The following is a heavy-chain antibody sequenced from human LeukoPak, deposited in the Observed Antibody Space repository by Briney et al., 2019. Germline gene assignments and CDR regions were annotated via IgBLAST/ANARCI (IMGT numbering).Heavy chain of an antibody. CDR3: AKEGDCSSTSCYDY. D-gene: IGHD2-2*01. CDR1: GFTFDDHG. J-gene: IGHJ4*02. CDR2: INWNGGGT. Sequence: PGGSLRLSCAASGFTFDDHGMSWIRQAPGKGLEWVSAINWNGGGTAYADSVKGRFTISRDNAKNSLYLQMNSLRAEDTAVYYCAKEGDCSSTSCYDYWGQGTLVTVSS. V-gene: IGHV3-20*04.